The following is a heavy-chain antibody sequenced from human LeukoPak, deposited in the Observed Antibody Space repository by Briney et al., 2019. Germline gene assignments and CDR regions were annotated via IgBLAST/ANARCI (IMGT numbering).Heavy chain of an antibody. CDR1: GGSISSSSYY. Sequence: SETLSLTCTVSGGSISSSSYYWGWIRQPPGKGLEWIGSIYHSGSTYYNPSLKSRVTISVDTSKNQFSLKLSSVTAADTAVYYCARYCSGGSCTDYWGQGTLVTVSS. CDR2: IYHSGST. CDR3: ARYCSGGSCTDY. V-gene: IGHV4-39*07. D-gene: IGHD2-15*01. J-gene: IGHJ4*02.